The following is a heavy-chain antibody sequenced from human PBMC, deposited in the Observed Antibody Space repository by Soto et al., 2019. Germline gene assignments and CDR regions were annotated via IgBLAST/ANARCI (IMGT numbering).Heavy chain of an antibody. CDR1: GGSISNSNW. Sequence: SETLSLTCAVFGGSISNSNWWTWVRQPPGKGLDWIGEIFHSGSTNYNSSLMGRVTISVDKSNNQFSLKLSSVTAADTAVYYCARSRLRQAWGYFDYWGQGTLVTVSS. CDR3: ARSRLRQAWGYFDY. J-gene: IGHJ4*02. D-gene: IGHD5-12*01. CDR2: IFHSGST. V-gene: IGHV4-4*02.